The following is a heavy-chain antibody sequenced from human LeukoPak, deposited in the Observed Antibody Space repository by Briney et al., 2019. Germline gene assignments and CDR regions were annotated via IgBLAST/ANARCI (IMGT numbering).Heavy chain of an antibody. J-gene: IGHJ4*02. CDR3: AGQSPYSSSWAYYFDY. V-gene: IGHV3-30*01. CDR1: GFTFSSYA. CDR2: ISYDGSNK. Sequence: GGSLRLSCAASGFTFSSYAMHWVRQAPGKGLEWVAVISYDGSNKYYADSVKGRFTISRDNSKNTLYLQMNSQRAEDTAVYYCAGQSPYSSSWAYYFDYWGQGTLVTVSS. D-gene: IGHD6-13*01.